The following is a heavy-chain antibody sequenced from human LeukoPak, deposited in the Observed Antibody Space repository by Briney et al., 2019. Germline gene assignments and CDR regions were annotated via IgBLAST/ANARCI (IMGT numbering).Heavy chain of an antibody. CDR1: GYTLTELS. CDR2: FDPEDGES. CDR3: ATALSNPFYDSSGYYYGYFQH. D-gene: IGHD3-22*01. Sequence: ASVKVSCKVSGYTLTELSMHWVRQATGKGLEWMGGFDPEDGESVYAQKFQGRVTMTEDTSTDTAYMELSNLRSEDTAVYYCATALSNPFYDSSGYYYGYFQHWGQGTLVTVSS. J-gene: IGHJ1*01. V-gene: IGHV1-24*01.